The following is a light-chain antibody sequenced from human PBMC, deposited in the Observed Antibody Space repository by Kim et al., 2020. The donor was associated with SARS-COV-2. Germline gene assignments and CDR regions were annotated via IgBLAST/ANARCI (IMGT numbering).Light chain of an antibody. J-gene: IGLJ2*01. CDR3: QAWDSSNVV. V-gene: IGLV3-1*01. CDR2: QDS. Sequence: SYELTQPPSVSVSPGQTASITCSGDKLGDKYACWYQQKPGQSPVLVIYQDSKRPSGIPERFSGSNSGNTATLTISGTQAMDEADYYCQAWDSSNVVFGRGTQLTVL. CDR1: KLGDKY.